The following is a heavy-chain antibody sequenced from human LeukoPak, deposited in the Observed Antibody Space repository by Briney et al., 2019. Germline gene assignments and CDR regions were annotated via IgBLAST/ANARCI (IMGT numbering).Heavy chain of an antibody. Sequence: ASVTVSFTSSAYTFTIYDINRVRQAPGQGLEWMGWMNTNSGNTGYAQKFQGRVTMTRNTSIRTAYVELSNLRSEDTAVYYCARGRGKAYCGGDCYPDYWGQGTRVTVSS. J-gene: IGHJ4*02. D-gene: IGHD2-21*02. CDR2: MNTNSGNT. CDR3: ARGRGKAYCGGDCYPDY. CDR1: AYTFTIYD. V-gene: IGHV1-8*01.